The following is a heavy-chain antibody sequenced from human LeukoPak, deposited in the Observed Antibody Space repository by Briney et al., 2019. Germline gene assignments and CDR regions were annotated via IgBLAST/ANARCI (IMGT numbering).Heavy chain of an antibody. D-gene: IGHD3-10*01. J-gene: IGHJ4*02. CDR3: ARGRLWSGSYYIHGPDY. V-gene: IGHV3-30*03. Sequence: GGSLRLSCAASGFTFSSYGMHWVRQAPGKGLEWVAGISFDGSNKNYADSVKGRFTISRDNSKNTLYLQMNSLRAEDTALYYCARGRLWSGSYYIHGPDYWGQGTLVTVSS. CDR2: ISFDGSNK. CDR1: GFTFSSYG.